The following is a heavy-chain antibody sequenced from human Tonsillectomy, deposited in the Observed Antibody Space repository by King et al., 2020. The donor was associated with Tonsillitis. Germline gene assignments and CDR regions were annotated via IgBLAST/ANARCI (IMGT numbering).Heavy chain of an antibody. CDR3: AREKGMAKLRGFDY. CDR2: INHSGST. D-gene: IGHD5-24*01. Sequence: VQLQQWGAGLLKPSETLSLTCAVYGGSFSGYYWSWIRQSPGKGLEWVGEINHSGSTNYNTSLKSRVTISVDTSKNQFSLKLSSVTAADTAVYYCAREKGMAKLRGFDYWGQGTLVTVSS. J-gene: IGHJ4*02. V-gene: IGHV4-34*01. CDR1: GGSFSGYY.